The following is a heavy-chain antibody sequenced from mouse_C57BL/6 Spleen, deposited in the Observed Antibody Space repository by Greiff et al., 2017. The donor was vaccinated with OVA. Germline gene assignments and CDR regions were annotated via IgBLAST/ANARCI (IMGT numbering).Heavy chain of an antibody. CDR3: ARHQTAQATDYYAMDY. CDR1: GFTFSDYY. Sequence: EVHLVESGGGLVQPGGSLKLSCAASGFTFSDYYMYWVRQTPEKRLEWVAYISNGGGSTYYPDTVKGRFTISRDNAKNTLYLQMSRLKSEDTAMYYCARHQTAQATDYYAMDYWGQGTSVTVSS. CDR2: ISNGGGST. V-gene: IGHV5-12*01. D-gene: IGHD3-2*02. J-gene: IGHJ4*01.